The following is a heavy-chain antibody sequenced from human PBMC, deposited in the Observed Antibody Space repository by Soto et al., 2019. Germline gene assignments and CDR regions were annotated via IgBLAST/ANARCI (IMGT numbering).Heavy chain of an antibody. CDR2: ISGSGGST. J-gene: IGHJ4*02. D-gene: IGHD6-19*01. CDR1: GFTFSSYA. CDR3: AKDQIIAVTGTYFDF. V-gene: IGHV3-23*01. Sequence: EVQLLESGGGLVQPGGSLRLSCEASGFTFSSYAMSWVRQAPGKGLEWVSAISGSGGSTYYADSVKGRFTISRDNSENTLYLQMNSLRTEDTAVYYCAKDQIIAVTGTYFDFWGQGTLVTVSS.